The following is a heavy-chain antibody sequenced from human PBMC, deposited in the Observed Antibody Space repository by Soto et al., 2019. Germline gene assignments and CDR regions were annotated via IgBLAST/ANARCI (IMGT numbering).Heavy chain of an antibody. Sequence: QVQLVQSGAEVKKPGSSVKVSCKASGGTFSSYAISWVRQAPGQGLEWMGGIIPIFGTANYAQKFQGRVTITADESTSTAYMELSSLRSEDTAVYYCARDPESAVPDAMDYYYYGMDVWGQGTTVTVSS. D-gene: IGHD2-2*01. V-gene: IGHV1-69*01. CDR2: IIPIFGTA. CDR1: GGTFSSYA. J-gene: IGHJ6*02. CDR3: ARDPESAVPDAMDYYYYGMDV.